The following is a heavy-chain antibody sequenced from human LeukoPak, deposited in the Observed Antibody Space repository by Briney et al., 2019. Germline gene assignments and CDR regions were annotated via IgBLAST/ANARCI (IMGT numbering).Heavy chain of an antibody. J-gene: IGHJ4*02. D-gene: IGHD3-22*01. CDR2: ISSSSSYI. V-gene: IGHV3-21*01. CDR1: GFTFSSYS. Sequence: GGSLRLSCAASGFTFSSYSMNWVRQAPGKGLEWVSSISSSSSYIYYADSVKGRFTISSDNAKNSLYLQMNSLRAEDTAVYYCARDVSDSYYDSSGHNDYWGQGTLVTVSS. CDR3: ARDVSDSYYDSSGHNDY.